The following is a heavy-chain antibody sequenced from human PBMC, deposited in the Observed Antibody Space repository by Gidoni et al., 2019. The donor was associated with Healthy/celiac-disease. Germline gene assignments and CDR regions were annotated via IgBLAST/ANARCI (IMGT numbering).Heavy chain of an antibody. CDR2: INPNSGGT. J-gene: IGHJ6*02. CDR1: GYTFTGYY. Sequence: QVQLVQSGAEVKKPGASVKVSFQASGYTFTGYYMHWVRQAPGQGLERMGWINPNSGGTNYAQKFQGRVTMTRDTSISTAYMELSRLRSDDTAVYYCARFSTVTTSYYYGMDVWGQGTTVTVSS. D-gene: IGHD4-17*01. CDR3: ARFSTVTTSYYYGMDV. V-gene: IGHV1-2*02.